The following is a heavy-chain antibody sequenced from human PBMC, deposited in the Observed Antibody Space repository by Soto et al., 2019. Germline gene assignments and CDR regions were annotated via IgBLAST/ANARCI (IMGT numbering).Heavy chain of an antibody. J-gene: IGHJ4*02. D-gene: IGHD1-1*01. CDR2: IIPIFGTA. CDR1: GGTFSSYA. CDR3: ARDLGTQGVVYY. V-gene: IGHV1-69*13. Sequence: ASVKVSCKASGGTFSSYAISWVRQAPGQGLEWMGGIIPIFGTANYAQKFQGRVTITADESTSTAYMELSSLRSEDTAVYYCARDLGTQGVVYYWGQGTLVTVSS.